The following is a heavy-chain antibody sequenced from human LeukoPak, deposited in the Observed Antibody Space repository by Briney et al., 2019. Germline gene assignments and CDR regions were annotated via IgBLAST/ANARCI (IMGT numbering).Heavy chain of an antibody. J-gene: IGHJ6*02. CDR2: IYYSGST. CDR3: ARSGSIQAHRRVVPAVYYGMDV. CDR1: GGSISSGGYY. D-gene: IGHD2-2*01. V-gene: IGHV4-31*03. Sequence: PSETLSLTCTVSGGSISSGGYYWSWIRQHPGKGLEWIGYIYYSGSTYYNPSLKSRVTISVDTSKNQFSLKLSSVTAADTAVYHCARSGSIQAHRRVVPAVYYGMDVWGQGTTVTVSS.